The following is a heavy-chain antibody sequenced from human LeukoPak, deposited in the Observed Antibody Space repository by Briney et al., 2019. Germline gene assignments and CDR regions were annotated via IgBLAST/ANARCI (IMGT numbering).Heavy chain of an antibody. CDR3: ARGIAARSTHVGY. J-gene: IGHJ4*01. CDR1: GGSISSYY. Sequence: SETLSLTCTVSGGSISSYYWSWIRQPPGKGLEWIGYIYYSGSTNYNPSLKSRVTISVDTSKNQFSLKLSSVTAADTAVYYCARGIAARSTHVGYWGQEPWSPSPQ. D-gene: IGHD6-6*01. CDR2: IYYSGST. V-gene: IGHV4-59*01.